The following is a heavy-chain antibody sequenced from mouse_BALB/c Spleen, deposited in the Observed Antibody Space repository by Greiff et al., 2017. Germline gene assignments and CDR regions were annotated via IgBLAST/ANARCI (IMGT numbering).Heavy chain of an antibody. J-gene: IGHJ1*01. CDR2: IWSDGST. CDR1: GFSLTSYG. Sequence: QVQLKESGPDLVAPSQSLSITCTVSGFSLTSYGVHWVRQPPGKGLEWLVVIWSDGSTTYNSALKSRLSISKDNSKSQVFLKMNSLQTDDTAMYYCARHDGSSPWYFEVWGAGTTVTVSS. CDR3: ARHDGSSPWYFEV. V-gene: IGHV2-6-2*01. D-gene: IGHD1-1*01.